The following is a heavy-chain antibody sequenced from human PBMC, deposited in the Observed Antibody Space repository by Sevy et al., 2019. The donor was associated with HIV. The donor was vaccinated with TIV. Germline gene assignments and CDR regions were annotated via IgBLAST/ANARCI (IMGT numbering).Heavy chain of an antibody. V-gene: IGHV3-7*01. CDR3: ARELWPGDY. D-gene: IGHD2-21*01. CDR2: IDQDGSQK. J-gene: IGHJ4*02. CDR1: GFTFTDYF. Sequence: GGSLRLSCAASGFTFTDYFMGWVRQDPGKGLEWVANIDQDGSQKNYVDSVKGRFTISRDNAKNSVYLQMNRLRVDDTAVYYCARELWPGDYWGQGTLVTVSS.